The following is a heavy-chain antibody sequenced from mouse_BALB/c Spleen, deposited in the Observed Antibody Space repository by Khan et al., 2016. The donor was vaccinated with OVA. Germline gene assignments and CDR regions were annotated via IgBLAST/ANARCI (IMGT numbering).Heavy chain of an antibody. CDR2: ISTYYGDA. D-gene: IGHD1-1*01. CDR1: GYTFTDFA. CDR3: TSGSSKFRIAY. J-gene: IGHJ3*01. V-gene: IGHV1S137*01. Sequence: QVQLQQSGAELVRPGVSVKISCKGSGYTFTDFAMHWVKQSHSKTLEWIGVISTYYGDAIYNQKFKGTATTTVYKSSSTCYMEHTRQTSEDSTICYCTSGSSKFRIAYWGQGTLVSVTA.